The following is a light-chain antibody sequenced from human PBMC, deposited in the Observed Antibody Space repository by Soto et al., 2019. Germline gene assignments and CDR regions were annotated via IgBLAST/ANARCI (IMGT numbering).Light chain of an antibody. CDR1: QSVSSSY. CDR2: AAS. Sequence: EIVLTESPGTLSLSPGERATLSCRASQSVSSSYLACYQQKPCQAPRLLIYAASSRATGIPDRFSGGGSGTDFTLTISRLEPEDFAVYYCQQFSSSPLTFGGGTKVDIK. CDR3: QQFSSSPLT. V-gene: IGKV3-20*01. J-gene: IGKJ4*01.